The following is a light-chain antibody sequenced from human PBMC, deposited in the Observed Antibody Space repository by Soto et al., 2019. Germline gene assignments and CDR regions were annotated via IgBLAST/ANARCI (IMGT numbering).Light chain of an antibody. CDR1: SSDVGGYNY. J-gene: IGLJ3*02. V-gene: IGLV2-14*01. Sequence: QAVVTQPASVSGSPGQSITISCTGTSSDVGGYNYVSWYQQHPGKAPKLMIYEVSHRPSAVSNRFSGSKSGNTASLTISGLEAEEEADYFCSSYTTTSTLEVFGGGTKVTVL. CDR2: EVS. CDR3: SSYTTTSTLEV.